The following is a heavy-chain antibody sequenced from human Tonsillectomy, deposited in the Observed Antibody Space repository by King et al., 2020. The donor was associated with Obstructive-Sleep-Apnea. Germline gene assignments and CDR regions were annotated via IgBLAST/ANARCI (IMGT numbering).Heavy chain of an antibody. J-gene: IGHJ3*02. CDR1: GFTFISYA. D-gene: IGHD1-26*01. Sequence: QLVQSGGGVVQPGRSLRLSCAASGFTFISYAMHWVRQAPGKGLEWVAVISYDGSNKYYADSVRGRFTISRDNSKNTLYLQMNSLRTEDTDVYYCARDPGVGATRGAFDIWGQGTMVTVSS. CDR2: ISYDGSNK. V-gene: IGHV3-30-3*01. CDR3: ARDPGVGATRGAFDI.